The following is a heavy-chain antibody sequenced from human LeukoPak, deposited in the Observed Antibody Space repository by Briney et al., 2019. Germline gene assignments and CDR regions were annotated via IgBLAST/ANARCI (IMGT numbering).Heavy chain of an antibody. Sequence: GGSLRLSCAASGFTFSSYAMSWVRQAPGKGLEWVSAISGSGGSTYYADSVKGRFTISRDNSKNTLYLQVNSLRAEDTAVYYCAKFTSPVTTLFDYWGQGTLVTVSS. J-gene: IGHJ4*02. CDR1: GFTFSSYA. CDR3: AKFTSPVTTLFDY. V-gene: IGHV3-23*01. D-gene: IGHD4-17*01. CDR2: ISGSGGST.